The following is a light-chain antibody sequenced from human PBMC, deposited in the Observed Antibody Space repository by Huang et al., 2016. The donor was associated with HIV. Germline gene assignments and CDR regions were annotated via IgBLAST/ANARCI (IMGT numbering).Light chain of an antibody. CDR2: DAS. CDR3: QQRSSWPLT. V-gene: IGKV3-11*01. Sequence: EIVLTQSPATLSLSPGERATLSCRASQSVSSYLVWYQHKPGQAPRLLIYDASNRATGIPARFSGSGSGTDFTLTSSSLEPEDFAVYYCQQRSSWPLTFGGGTKVEVK. CDR1: QSVSSY. J-gene: IGKJ4*01.